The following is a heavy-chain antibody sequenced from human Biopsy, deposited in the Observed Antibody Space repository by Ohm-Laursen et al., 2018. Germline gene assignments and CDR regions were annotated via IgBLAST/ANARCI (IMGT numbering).Heavy chain of an antibody. D-gene: IGHD3-16*01. Sequence: ASVKVSCKSSGYIFTSFGVSWVRQAPGHGLEWMGWVSTYNGNTEYEQKFQGRVTMTTDTSANTAYMELRSLRSDDTAVYFCARVREGGLIDYWGQGILVTVSS. CDR1: GYIFTSFG. CDR2: VSTYNGNT. V-gene: IGHV1-18*01. CDR3: ARVREGGLIDY. J-gene: IGHJ4*02.